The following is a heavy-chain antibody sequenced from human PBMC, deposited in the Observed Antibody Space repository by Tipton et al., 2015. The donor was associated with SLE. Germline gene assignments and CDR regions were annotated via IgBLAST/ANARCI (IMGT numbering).Heavy chain of an antibody. CDR1: GDSISSDHY. D-gene: IGHD2-2*01. J-gene: IGHJ5*02. Sequence: TLSLTCTVSGDSISSDHYWGWLRQPPGEGLVWIGSIHYSGSSYYNPSLKSRVTVSLDTSKNQFSLNLTSVTAADTAVYYCARHDCSSTSCRNWFDPWGQGTLVTVSS. CDR3: ARHDCSSTSCRNWFDP. CDR2: IHYSGSS. V-gene: IGHV4-39*01.